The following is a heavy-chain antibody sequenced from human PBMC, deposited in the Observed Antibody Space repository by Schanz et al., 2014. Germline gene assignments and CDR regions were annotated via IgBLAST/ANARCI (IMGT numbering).Heavy chain of an antibody. Sequence: QVQLVQSGSELKKPGASVKVSCKASGYTFTSYGVSWVRQAPGQGLEWMGWISTYTGNTNYAQRLQDRVTMTTDTSTSTAYMELRSLRSDDTAVYFCARDPYGKNSGDFDYWGQGTLVTVSS. D-gene: IGHD4-17*01. CDR2: ISTYTGNT. J-gene: IGHJ4*02. V-gene: IGHV1-18*04. CDR3: ARDPYGKNSGDFDY. CDR1: GYTFTSYG.